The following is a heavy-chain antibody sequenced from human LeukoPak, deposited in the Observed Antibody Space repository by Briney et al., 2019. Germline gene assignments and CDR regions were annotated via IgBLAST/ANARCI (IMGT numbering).Heavy chain of an antibody. Sequence: PSETLSLTCAVYGGSFSGYYWSGIRQPPGKGLEWIGSIYYSGSTYYNPSLKSRVTISVDTSKNQFSLKLSSVTAADTAVYYCARAPKFVAATQYFQHWGQGTLVTVSS. CDR1: GGSFSGYY. V-gene: IGHV4-34*01. J-gene: IGHJ1*01. CDR3: ARAPKFVAATQYFQH. CDR2: IYYSGST. D-gene: IGHD2-15*01.